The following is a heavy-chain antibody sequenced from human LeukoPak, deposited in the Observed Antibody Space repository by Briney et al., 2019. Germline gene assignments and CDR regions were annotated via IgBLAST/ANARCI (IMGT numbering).Heavy chain of an antibody. V-gene: IGHV3-74*03. CDR1: GFTFSGYW. CDR3: AREGLWVGSDY. Sequence: GGSLRLSCAASGFTFSGYWMHWVRQAPGKGMGWVSRIKTDGSITEYSDSVKGRLTISRDNAKNTLYLQMSSLRVEDTAVYYCAREGLWVGSDYCGEGTLVTVSS. D-gene: IGHD3-16*01. CDR2: IKTDGSIT. J-gene: IGHJ4*02.